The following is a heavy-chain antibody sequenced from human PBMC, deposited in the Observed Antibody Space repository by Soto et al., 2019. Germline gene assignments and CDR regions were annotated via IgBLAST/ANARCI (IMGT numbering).Heavy chain of an antibody. CDR2: ISAYNGNT. CDR3: ARDWGDCSGGSCYFGISFDI. Sequence: ASVKVSCKASGYTFTSYGISWVRQDNGQGLEWMGWISAYNGNTNYAQKLQGRVTMTTDTSTSTAYMELRSLRSDDTAVYYCARDWGDCSGGSCYFGISFDIWGQGTMVTVSS. D-gene: IGHD2-15*01. V-gene: IGHV1-18*01. J-gene: IGHJ3*02. CDR1: GYTFTSYG.